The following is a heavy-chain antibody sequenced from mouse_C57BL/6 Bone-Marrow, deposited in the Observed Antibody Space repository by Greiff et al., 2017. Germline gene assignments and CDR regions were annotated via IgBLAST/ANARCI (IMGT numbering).Heavy chain of an antibody. V-gene: IGHV5-9-1*02. CDR3: TRETAQARD. CDR1: GFTFSSYA. CDR2: ISSGGDYI. D-gene: IGHD3-2*02. J-gene: IGHJ3*01. Sequence: DVHLVESGEGLVKPGGSLKLSCAASGFTFSSYAMSWVRQTPEKRLAWVAYISSGGDYIYYADTVKGRFTISRDNARTTLYLQMSSLKSEDTAMYYCTRETAQARDWGQGTLVTVSA.